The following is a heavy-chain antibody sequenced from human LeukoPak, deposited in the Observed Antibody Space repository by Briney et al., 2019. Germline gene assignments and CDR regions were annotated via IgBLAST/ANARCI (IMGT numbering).Heavy chain of an antibody. CDR3: AGVVTWFDP. CDR2: IKEDGSKQ. CDR1: GFTLSSFW. V-gene: IGHV3-7*04. J-gene: IGHJ5*02. Sequence: PGGSLRLSCAASGFTLSSFWMSWVRQAPGKGLEWVAHIKEDGSKQSYVDSVKGRFTISRDNAKNSVYLQMNSLRAEDTAVYYCAGVVTWFDPWGQGSLVTVSS.